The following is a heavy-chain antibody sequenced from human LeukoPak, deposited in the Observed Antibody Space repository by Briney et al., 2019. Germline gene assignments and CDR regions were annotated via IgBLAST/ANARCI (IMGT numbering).Heavy chain of an antibody. Sequence: GASVKVSCKASGYTFFNDGISWVRQAPGQGLEWIAWISAYDGNTNYAQKLQDRVTVTRDISTSTAYMELRSLRSDDTAVYYCGRDGVVTSYYFDYWGQGTLVTVSS. CDR1: GYTFFNDG. J-gene: IGHJ4*02. CDR2: ISAYDGNT. D-gene: IGHD3-3*01. V-gene: IGHV1-18*01. CDR3: GRDGVVTSYYFDY.